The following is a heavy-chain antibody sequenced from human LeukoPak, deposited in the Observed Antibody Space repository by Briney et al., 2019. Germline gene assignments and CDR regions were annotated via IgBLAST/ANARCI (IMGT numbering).Heavy chain of an antibody. CDR2: INHSGST. J-gene: IGHJ5*02. V-gene: IGHV4-34*01. CDR3: ARGSWDYDSSGYYYVFGWFDP. Sequence: PSETLSLTCAVYGGSFSGYYWSWIRQPPGKGLEWIGEINHSGSTNYNPSLKSRVTISVDTSKNQFSLKLSSVTAADTAVYYCARGSWDYDSSGYYYVFGWFDPWGQGTLVTVSS. D-gene: IGHD3-22*01. CDR1: GGSFSGYY.